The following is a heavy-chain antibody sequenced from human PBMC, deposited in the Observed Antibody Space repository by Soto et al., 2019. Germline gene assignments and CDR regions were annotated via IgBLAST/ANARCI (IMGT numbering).Heavy chain of an antibody. CDR2: LSGSGAST. CDR3: AKGVKAAAGAGARFDP. J-gene: IGHJ5*02. V-gene: IGHV3-23*01. Sequence: EVQVLESGGGLVQPGGSLRLSCAASGLTFSNYAMTWVRQAPGKGLEWVSALSGSGASTYYADSVKGRFTISRDNSKNALYLQMNSLRAEDTAVYYCAKGVKAAAGAGARFDPWGQGTLVTVSS. D-gene: IGHD6-13*01. CDR1: GLTFSNYA.